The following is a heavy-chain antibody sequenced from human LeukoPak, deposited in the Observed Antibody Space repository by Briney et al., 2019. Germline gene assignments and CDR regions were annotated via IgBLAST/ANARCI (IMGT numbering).Heavy chain of an antibody. V-gene: IGHV3-23*01. Sequence: ETLSLTCTVSGGSISSYYWSWIRQPPGKGLEWVSGISGNDGSTYYADSVKGRFTISRDNSKNTLYLQMNSLRAEDTAVYYCAREERGGSYYLSAFDIWGQGTMVTVSS. J-gene: IGHJ3*02. D-gene: IGHD1-26*01. CDR2: ISGNDGST. CDR3: AREERGGSYYLSAFDI. CDR1: GGSISSYY.